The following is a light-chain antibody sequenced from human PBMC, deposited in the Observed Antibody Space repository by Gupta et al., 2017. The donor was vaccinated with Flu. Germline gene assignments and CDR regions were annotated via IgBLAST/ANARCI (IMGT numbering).Light chain of an antibody. CDR2: GGY. CDR1: QRLSRN. V-gene: IGKV3-15*01. CDR3: QRYQSWPPYS. J-gene: IGKJ2*03. Sequence: ETVMTQSAATLSVSPGETATLFCRASQRLSRNLAWYQLKPGRGPRLLVYGGYSSVTGVPARFSGSGSWTQFTLTISSLQSEDSAVYYCQRYQSWPPYSFGRGTRLEI.